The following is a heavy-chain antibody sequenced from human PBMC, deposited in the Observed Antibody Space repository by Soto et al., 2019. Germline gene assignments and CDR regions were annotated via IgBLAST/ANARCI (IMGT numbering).Heavy chain of an antibody. Sequence: QVQFVESGGGVVQPGGSQRLSCAASGFTFRNHAMHWVRQAPGKGLECLAVIAHDGSNAFYRDSVKGRFTVSRDNSKNTLYLYMNSLRSEDTGVYYCARGDREDILVVVGARPGEYGTDIWGQGTTVIVFS. CDR2: IAHDGSNA. J-gene: IGHJ6*02. CDR1: GFTFRNHA. V-gene: IGHV3-30-3*01. D-gene: IGHD2-15*01. CDR3: ARGDREDILVVVGARPGEYGTDI.